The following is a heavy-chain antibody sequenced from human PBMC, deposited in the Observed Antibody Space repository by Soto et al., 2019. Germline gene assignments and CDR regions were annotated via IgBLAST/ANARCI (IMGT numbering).Heavy chain of an antibody. Sequence: GGSLRLSCAVSGLTFSSYGMHWVRQAPGKGLEWVAVISYDGSKKYYADSVKGRFTISRDNSKNTVYLQMNSLRPEDTSVYYCAKSSTAEYYYYGMDVWGQGTTVTVSS. CDR1: GLTFSSYG. CDR2: ISYDGSKK. V-gene: IGHV3-30*18. CDR3: AKSSTAEYYYYGMDV. J-gene: IGHJ6*02. D-gene: IGHD4-4*01.